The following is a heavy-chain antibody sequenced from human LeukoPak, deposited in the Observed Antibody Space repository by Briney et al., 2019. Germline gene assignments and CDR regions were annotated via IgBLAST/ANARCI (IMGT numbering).Heavy chain of an antibody. CDR1: GGSISSYY. V-gene: IGHV4-59*12. CDR2: IYYSGST. Sequence: SETLSLTCTVSGGSISSYYWSWIRQPPGKGLEWIGYIYYSGSTNYNPSLKSRLTMSVDTSKNQFSLKLSSVTAADTAVYYCARDSPGYFDYWGQGTLVTVSS. CDR3: ARDSPGYFDY. J-gene: IGHJ4*02.